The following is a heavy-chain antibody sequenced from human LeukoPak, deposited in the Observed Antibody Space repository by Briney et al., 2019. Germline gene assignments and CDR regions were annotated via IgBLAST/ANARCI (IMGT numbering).Heavy chain of an antibody. V-gene: IGHV4-59*08. CDR2: IYYKGSP. CDR3: ARHIYRTYYFDN. D-gene: IGHD1-14*01. J-gene: IGHJ4*02. Sequence: SETLSLTCTVSGVSISSYYWSWIRQPPGKELEWIGYIYYKGSPNYNPSLKSRVTISIDTSKNQFSLILSSVTAADTAVYYCARHIYRTYYFDNWGQGTLVAVSS. CDR1: GVSISSYY.